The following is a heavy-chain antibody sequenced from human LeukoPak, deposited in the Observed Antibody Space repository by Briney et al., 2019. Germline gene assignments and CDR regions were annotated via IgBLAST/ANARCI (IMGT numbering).Heavy chain of an antibody. CDR2: ISQSGTAI. J-gene: IGHJ3*02. V-gene: IGHV3-11*04. CDR1: GFTFTDYY. Sequence: GGSLRLSCAASGFTFTDYYMSWLRQAPGKGLEWISYISQSGTAIYNADSVKGRFTISRDNAKNSLYLQMNSLRAEDTAVYYCARSMIVVVAGAFDIWGQGTMVTVSS. CDR3: ARSMIVVVAGAFDI. D-gene: IGHD3-22*01.